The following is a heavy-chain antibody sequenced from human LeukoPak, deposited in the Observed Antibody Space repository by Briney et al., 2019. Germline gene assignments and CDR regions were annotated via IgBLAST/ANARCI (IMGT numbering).Heavy chain of an antibody. CDR3: ASYKRYCSSTSCRYYYYYMDV. Sequence: ASAKVSCKASGYTFTDYYMHWVRQAPGQGLEWMGWINPKSRATNYAQNFQGRVTLTRDTSISTAYMELSSLRSDDTAVYYCASYKRYCSSTSCRYYYYYMDVWGKGTTVTISS. J-gene: IGHJ6*03. V-gene: IGHV1-2*02. D-gene: IGHD2-2*01. CDR1: GYTFTDYY. CDR2: INPKSRAT.